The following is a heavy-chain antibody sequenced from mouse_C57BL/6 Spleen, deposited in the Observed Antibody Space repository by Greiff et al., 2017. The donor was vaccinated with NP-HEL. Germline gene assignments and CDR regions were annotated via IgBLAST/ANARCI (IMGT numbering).Heavy chain of an antibody. CDR3: ARSGVYYGSSYDTVLYFDV. V-gene: IGHV1-39*01. J-gene: IGHJ1*03. Sequence: VHVKQSGPELVKPGASVKISCKASGYSFTDYNMNWVKQSNGKSLEWIGVINPNYGTTSYNQKFKGKATLTVDQSSSTAYMQLNSLTSEDSAVYYCARSGVYYGSSYDTVLYFDVWGTGTTVTVSS. D-gene: IGHD1-1*01. CDR1: GYSFTDYN. CDR2: INPNYGTT.